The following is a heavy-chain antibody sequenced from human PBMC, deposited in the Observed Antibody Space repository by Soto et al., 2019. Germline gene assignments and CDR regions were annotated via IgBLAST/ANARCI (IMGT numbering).Heavy chain of an antibody. CDR3: ARAVSDHDILTGYYN. Sequence: GWSLRLSCSASGFTFSSYSMNWVCQAQGKGLEWVSYISSSSSTIYYADSVKGRFTISRDNAKNSLYLQMNSLRAEDTAVYYCARAVSDHDILTGYYNWGQGTLVTVSS. V-gene: IGHV3-48*01. D-gene: IGHD3-9*01. CDR1: GFTFSSYS. J-gene: IGHJ4*02. CDR2: ISSSSSTI.